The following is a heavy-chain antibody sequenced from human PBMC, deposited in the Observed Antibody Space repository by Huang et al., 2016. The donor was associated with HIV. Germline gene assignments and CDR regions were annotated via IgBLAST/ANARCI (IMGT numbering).Heavy chain of an antibody. D-gene: IGHD1-1*01. Sequence: EVQLVESGGTVVQPGGSLRLSCAASGFTFTDYSMNWFRQAPGKGLERVSYISSSSSTVYYADSAKGRFTISRDNAKNSLFLQMNSLRAEDTAVYYCARGYMPPADYWGQGTLVSVSS. CDR3: ARGYMPPADY. CDR2: ISSSSSTV. V-gene: IGHV3-48*01. J-gene: IGHJ4*02. CDR1: GFTFTDYS.